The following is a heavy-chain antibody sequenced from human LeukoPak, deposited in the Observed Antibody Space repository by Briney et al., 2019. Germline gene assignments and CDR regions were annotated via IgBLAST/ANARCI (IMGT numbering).Heavy chain of an antibody. D-gene: IGHD3-3*01. Sequence: ASVKVSCKTSGYTFTNYGISWVRQAPGQGLEWMGWVSTSNPHTNYAPKFRGRVIMTIDTSTTTAYLEMRSLTSDDTAVYNCARDRFLWGLGNWFDLWGQGTLVTVTS. V-gene: IGHV1-18*01. CDR1: GYTFTNYG. CDR3: ARDRFLWGLGNWFDL. J-gene: IGHJ5*02. CDR2: VSTSNPHT.